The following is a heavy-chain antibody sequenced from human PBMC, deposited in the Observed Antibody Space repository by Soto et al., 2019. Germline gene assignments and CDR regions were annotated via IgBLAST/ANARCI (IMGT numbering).Heavy chain of an antibody. V-gene: IGHV1-8*01. Sequence: GASVKVSCKASGYTFTSYDINWVRQATGQGLEWMGWMNPNSGNTGYAQKFQGRVTMTRNTSISTAYMELSSLRSEDTAVYYCAREVTVTTHYYYYGMDVWGQGTTVTVSS. CDR2: MNPNSGNT. D-gene: IGHD4-17*01. J-gene: IGHJ6*02. CDR3: AREVTVTTHYYYYGMDV. CDR1: GYTFTSYD.